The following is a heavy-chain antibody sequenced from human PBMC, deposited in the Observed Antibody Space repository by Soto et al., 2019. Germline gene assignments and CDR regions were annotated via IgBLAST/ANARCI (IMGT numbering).Heavy chain of an antibody. Sequence: PSETLSLTCAVYGGSFSGYYWSWIRQPPGKGLEWIGEINHSGSTNYNPSLKSRVTISVDTSKNQFSLKLSSVTAADTAVYYCARGYCSGGSCFSRAKRYYFDYWGQGTLVTVSS. CDR1: GGSFSGYY. D-gene: IGHD2-15*01. J-gene: IGHJ4*02. V-gene: IGHV4-34*01. CDR2: INHSGST. CDR3: ARGYCSGGSCFSRAKRYYFDY.